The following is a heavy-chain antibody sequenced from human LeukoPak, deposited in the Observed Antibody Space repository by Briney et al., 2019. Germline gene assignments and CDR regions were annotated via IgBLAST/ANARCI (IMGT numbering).Heavy chain of an antibody. CDR1: GFTFSSYS. D-gene: IGHD6-19*01. V-gene: IGHV3-21*01. Sequence: GGSLRLACAASGFTFSSYSMNWVRQAPGKGLEWVSSISSSSSYIYYADSVKGRFTISRDNAKNSLYLQMNSLRAEDTAVYYCVRDPYSGWHFDHWGQGTLVTVSS. CDR2: ISSSSSYI. CDR3: VRDPYSGWHFDH. J-gene: IGHJ4*02.